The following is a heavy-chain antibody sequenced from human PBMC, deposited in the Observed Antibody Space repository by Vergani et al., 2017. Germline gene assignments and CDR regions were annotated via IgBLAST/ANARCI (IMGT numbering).Heavy chain of an antibody. CDR1: GFTVSSNY. CDR3: TIAAGEAAY. Sequence: EVQLVESGGGLVQPGGSLRLSCAASGFTVSSNYMSWVRQAPGKGLEWVSVIYSGGSTYYADSVKGRFTISRDNSKNTAYLQMNSLKTEDTAVYYCTIAAGEAAYWGQGTLVTVSS. D-gene: IGHD6-13*01. CDR2: IYSGGST. J-gene: IGHJ4*02. V-gene: IGHV3-66*01.